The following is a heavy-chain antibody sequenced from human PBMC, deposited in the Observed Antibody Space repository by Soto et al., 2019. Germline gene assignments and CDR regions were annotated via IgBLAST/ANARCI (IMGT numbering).Heavy chain of an antibody. CDR2: IIPIFGTA. CDR1: VGTFSSYA. J-gene: IGHJ6*02. V-gene: IGHV1-69*13. CDR3: ARVWWSGYYTAGHYYGMDV. Sequence: XSVKVSCKASVGTFSSYAISWVRQAPGQGLEWMGGIIPIFGTANYAQKFQGRVTITADESTSTAYMELSSLRSEDTAVYYCARVWWSGYYTAGHYYGMDVWGQGTTVTASS. D-gene: IGHD3-3*01.